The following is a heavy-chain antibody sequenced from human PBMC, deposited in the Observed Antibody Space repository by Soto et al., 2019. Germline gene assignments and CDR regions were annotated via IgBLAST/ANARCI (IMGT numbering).Heavy chain of an antibody. CDR2: INHSGST. CDR1: SWSFSGYY. CDR3: ARVGCSSTSCTNYYYYYMDV. Sequence: SETLSITCAVYSWSFSGYYWSWIRQTPGKGLEWIGEINHSGSTNYNPSLKSRVTISVDTSKNQFSLKLSSVTAADTAVYYCARVGCSSTSCTNYYYYYMDVWGKGTTVTVSS. J-gene: IGHJ6*03. D-gene: IGHD2-2*01. V-gene: IGHV4-34*01.